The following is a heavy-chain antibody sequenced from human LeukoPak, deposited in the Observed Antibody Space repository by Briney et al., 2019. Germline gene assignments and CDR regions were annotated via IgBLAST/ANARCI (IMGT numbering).Heavy chain of an antibody. CDR3: ARDYYETSGYFDS. J-gene: IGHJ4*02. CDR1: GLTFKIYS. CDR2: IGGRGDSI. D-gene: IGHD3-22*01. V-gene: IGHV3-23*01. Sequence: GGSPRLSCAASGLTFKIYSMHWVRQAPGKGLEWVAVIGGRGDSIFYADSVKGRFTISRDNSKNTVDLQMSSLRAEDTAIYYCARDYYETSGYFDSWGQGSLVSVSS.